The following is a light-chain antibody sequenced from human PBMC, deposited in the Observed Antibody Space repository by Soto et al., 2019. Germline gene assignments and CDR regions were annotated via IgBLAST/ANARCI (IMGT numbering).Light chain of an antibody. CDR2: DVS. J-gene: IGLJ1*01. CDR1: SSDVGGYKY. V-gene: IGLV2-14*01. Sequence: QSVLTQPASVSGSPGQSITISCTGTSSDVGGYKYVSWYQQHPGKAPKLMIYDVSNRPSGVSNRFSGSKSGNTASLTISGLQAEDVADYYCSSYTSSGTQVFGTGTKVTVL. CDR3: SSYTSSGTQV.